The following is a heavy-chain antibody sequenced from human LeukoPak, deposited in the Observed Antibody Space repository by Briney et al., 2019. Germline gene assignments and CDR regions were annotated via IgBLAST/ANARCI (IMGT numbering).Heavy chain of an antibody. J-gene: IGHJ1*01. V-gene: IGHV4-34*01. D-gene: IGHD3-10*01. Sequence: PSETLSLTCAVYGGSFSGYYWSWIRQPPGKGLEWIGEINHSGSTNYNPSLKSRVTISVDTCNNQFSLKLSSVTAADTAVYYCARRHAYYYGSGSYSHFQHWGQGTLVTVSS. CDR1: GGSFSGYY. CDR3: ARRHAYYYGSGSYSHFQH. CDR2: INHSGST.